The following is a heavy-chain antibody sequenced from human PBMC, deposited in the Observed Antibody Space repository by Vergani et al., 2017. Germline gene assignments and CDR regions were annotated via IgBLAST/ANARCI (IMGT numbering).Heavy chain of an antibody. Sequence: EVQLVESGGGLVQPGGSLRLSCAASGFTFSSYSMNWVRQAPGKGLEWVSYISSSSRTIYYADSVKGRFTISRDNAKNSLYLQMNSLRAEDTAVYYCAQEPRDSGIDYWGQGTLVTVSS. CDR1: GFTFSSYS. CDR3: AQEPRDSGIDY. D-gene: IGHD5-12*01. CDR2: ISSSSRTI. V-gene: IGHV3-48*01. J-gene: IGHJ4*02.